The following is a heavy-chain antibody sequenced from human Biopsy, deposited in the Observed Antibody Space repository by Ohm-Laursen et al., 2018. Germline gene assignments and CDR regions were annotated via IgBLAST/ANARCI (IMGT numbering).Heavy chain of an antibody. V-gene: IGHV3-53*01. Sequence: GSLRLSCTALKFTVSSNYMTWFRQAPRKGLECVSVIYSGGNTFYADSVRGRFTVSRDTSKNTIYLQMNSLRAEGTARYYCATNLKVSPGLMNFDSWGQGTLVTVSS. CDR2: IYSGGNT. J-gene: IGHJ4*02. CDR3: ATNLKVSPGLMNFDS. D-gene: IGHD1-1*01. CDR1: KFTVSSNY.